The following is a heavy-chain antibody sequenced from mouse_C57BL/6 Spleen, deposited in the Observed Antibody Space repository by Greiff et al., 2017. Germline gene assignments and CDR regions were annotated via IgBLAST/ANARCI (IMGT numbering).Heavy chain of an antibody. V-gene: IGHV1-64*01. Sequence: QVQLQQPGAELVKPGASVKLSCKASGYTFTSYWMHWVKQRPGQGLEWIGMIHPNSGSTNYNEKFKSKATLTVDKSSSTAYMQLSSLTSEDSAVYYCASHYYGSSYDYFDYWGQGTTLTVSS. CDR1: GYTFTSYW. CDR2: IHPNSGST. J-gene: IGHJ2*01. CDR3: ASHYYGSSYDYFDY. D-gene: IGHD1-1*01.